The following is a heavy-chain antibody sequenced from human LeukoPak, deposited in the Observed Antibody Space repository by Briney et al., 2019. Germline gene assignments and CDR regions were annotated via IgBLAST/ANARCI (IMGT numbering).Heavy chain of an antibody. CDR3: AKEHRSGWYPVQGYFDY. Sequence: GGSLRLSCAASGYTFSSYAMSWVRQAPGKGLEWVPAISGSGGSTYYADSVKGRFTISRDNSKNTLYLQMNSLRAEDTAVYYCAKEHRSGWYPVQGYFDYWGQGTLVTVSS. V-gene: IGHV3-23*01. J-gene: IGHJ4*02. CDR2: ISGSGGST. D-gene: IGHD6-19*01. CDR1: GYTFSSYA.